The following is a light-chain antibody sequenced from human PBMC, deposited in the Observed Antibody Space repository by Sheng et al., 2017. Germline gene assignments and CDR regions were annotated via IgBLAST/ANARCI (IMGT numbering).Light chain of an antibody. Sequence: DIQMTQSPSTLSASVGDRVTVACLASQTISSWLAWYQQKPGKAPKLLIYKASSLESGVPSRFSGGGSGTEFTLTISSLQPDDFATYYCLQYDTYPGTFGQGTKLEIK. CDR2: KAS. CDR3: LQYDTYPGT. J-gene: IGKJ2*01. CDR1: QTISSW. V-gene: IGKV1-5*03.